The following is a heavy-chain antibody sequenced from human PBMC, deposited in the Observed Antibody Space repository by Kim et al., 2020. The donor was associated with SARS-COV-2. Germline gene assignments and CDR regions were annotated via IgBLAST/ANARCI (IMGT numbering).Heavy chain of an antibody. J-gene: IGHJ5*01. CDR3: AGETRFNWFDS. Sequence: TNYTPSLESLLTMSVDTSKNQFSLNLTSVTAADTALYYCAGETRFNWFDSWGRGTLVTVSS. V-gene: IGHV4-4*07. CDR2: T.